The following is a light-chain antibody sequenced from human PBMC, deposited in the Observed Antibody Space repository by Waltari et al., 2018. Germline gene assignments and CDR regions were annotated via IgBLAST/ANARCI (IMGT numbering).Light chain of an antibody. CDR3: GTWDSSLSGAV. V-gene: IGLV1-51*02. Sequence: QSVLTQPPSVSAAPGQSVTISCSGGSPNIGNNYVSWYRQFPGTAPKLLIYENTERPSGIPGRFSGSKSGTSATLDITGLQAGDEADYYCGTWDSSLSGAVFGGGTHLTVL. CDR2: ENT. J-gene: IGLJ7*01. CDR1: SPNIGNNY.